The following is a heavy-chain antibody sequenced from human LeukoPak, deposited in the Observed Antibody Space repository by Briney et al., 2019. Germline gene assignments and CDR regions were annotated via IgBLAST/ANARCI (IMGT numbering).Heavy chain of an antibody. V-gene: IGHV1-69*01. CDR3: ARDSGYYYGSVPDY. CDR1: GGTFSSYA. CDR2: IIPIFGTA. J-gene: IGHJ4*02. Sequence: SVKVSCKASGGTFSSYAISWVRQAPGQGLEWMGGIIPIFGTANYAQKFQGRVTITADESTSTAYMELRSLRSDDTAVCYCARDSGYYYGSVPDYWGQGTLVTVSS. D-gene: IGHD3-10*01.